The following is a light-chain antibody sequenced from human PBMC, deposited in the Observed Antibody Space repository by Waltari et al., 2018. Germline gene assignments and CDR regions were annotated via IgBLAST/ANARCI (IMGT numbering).Light chain of an antibody. CDR1: QGVSDNY. CDR2: DAS. V-gene: IGKV3-20*01. CDR3: QQYGNSLWT. Sequence: EIVLTQSPTTLSLSPGERAPLSCRASQGVSDNYLAWYQQRPGQAPRLLIFDASSRASGIPDRFSAGGSGTDFTLTIRGLEPEDSAVYYCQQYGNSLWTFGQGTRVEI. J-gene: IGKJ1*01.